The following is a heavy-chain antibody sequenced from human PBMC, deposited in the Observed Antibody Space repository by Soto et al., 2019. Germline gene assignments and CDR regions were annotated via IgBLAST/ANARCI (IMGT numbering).Heavy chain of an antibody. Sequence: PSETLSLTCTVSGGSIRSGAYYWCWLRQHPGKGLEGIGYIYYSGSTNYSPSFQGHVTISADKSISTAYLQWSSLKASDTAMYYCATLWNGLPGFDYWGQGTLVTV. D-gene: IGHD1-1*01. J-gene: IGHJ4*02. CDR2: IYYSGST. CDR1: GGSIRSGAYY. V-gene: IGHV4-31*01. CDR3: ATLWNGLPGFDY.